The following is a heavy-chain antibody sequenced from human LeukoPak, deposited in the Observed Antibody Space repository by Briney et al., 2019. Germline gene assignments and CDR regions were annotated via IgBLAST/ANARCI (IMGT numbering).Heavy chain of an antibody. V-gene: IGHV3-66*01. J-gene: IGHJ4*02. CDR2: IYSDGST. CDR3: ARRPDYGGTPTFDH. Sequence: PGGSLRLSCAASGLTVSSNHMSWVRQAPGKGLEWVSVIYSDGSTYYADSVKGRFTISRDNSKNTVYLQMNSLRAEDTAVYFCARRPDYGGTPTFDHWGQGTLVTVSS. CDR1: GLTVSSNH. D-gene: IGHD4-23*01.